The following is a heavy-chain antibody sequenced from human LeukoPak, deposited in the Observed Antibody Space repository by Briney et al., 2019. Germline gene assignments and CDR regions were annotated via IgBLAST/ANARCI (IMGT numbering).Heavy chain of an antibody. V-gene: IGHV1-18*04. CDR2: ISAYNGNT. D-gene: IGHD6-19*01. CDR3: ARVLNQWLVHNDY. J-gene: IGHJ4*02. CDR1: GYTFTGYY. Sequence: ASVKVSCKASGYTFTGYYLHWVRQAPGQGLEWMGWISAYNGNTNYAQKLQGRVTMTTDTSTSTAYMELRSLRSDDTAVYYCARVLNQWLVHNDYWGQGTLVTVSS.